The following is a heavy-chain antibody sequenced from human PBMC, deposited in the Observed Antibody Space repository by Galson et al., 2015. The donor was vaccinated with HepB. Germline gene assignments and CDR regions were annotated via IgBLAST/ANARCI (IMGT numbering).Heavy chain of an antibody. V-gene: IGHV3-33*08. D-gene: IGHD3-16*01. CDR3: ARDYDYVWGSPQGY. Sequence: SLRLSCAASGFTFSSYWMSWVRQAPGKGLEWVAVIWYDGSNKYYADSVKGRFTISRDNSKNTLYLQMNSLRAEDTAVYYCARDYDYVWGSPQGYWGQGTLVTVSS. CDR2: IWYDGSNK. J-gene: IGHJ4*02. CDR1: GFTFSSYW.